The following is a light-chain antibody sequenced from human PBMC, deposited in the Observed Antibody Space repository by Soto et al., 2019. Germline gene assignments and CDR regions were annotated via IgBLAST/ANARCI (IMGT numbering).Light chain of an antibody. CDR1: SSDVGGYNY. V-gene: IGLV2-11*01. CDR2: DVS. J-gene: IGLJ2*01. CDR3: CSYAGSYPPVV. Sequence: QSALTQPRSVSGSPGQSVTISCTGTSSDVGGYNYVSWYQQHPGKAPKLMIYDVSKRPSGVPDRFSGSKSGNTASLTISGHQAEDEADYYCCSYAGSYPPVVFGGGTKLTVL.